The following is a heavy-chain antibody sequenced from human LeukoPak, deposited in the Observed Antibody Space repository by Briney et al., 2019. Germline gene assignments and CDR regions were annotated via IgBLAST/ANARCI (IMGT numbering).Heavy chain of an antibody. V-gene: IGHV3-30*02. CDR1: GFTFSGYG. CDR2: IRYDGSNE. J-gene: IGHJ3*02. CDR3: AKPYLSGSYAFDI. Sequence: GGSLRLSCAASGFTFSGYGMHWVRQAPGKGLDWVAFIRYDGSNEYYVDSVKGRFTISRDNAKNSLYLQMNSLRAEDTALYYCAKPYLSGSYAFDIWGQGTMVTVSS. D-gene: IGHD3-16*01.